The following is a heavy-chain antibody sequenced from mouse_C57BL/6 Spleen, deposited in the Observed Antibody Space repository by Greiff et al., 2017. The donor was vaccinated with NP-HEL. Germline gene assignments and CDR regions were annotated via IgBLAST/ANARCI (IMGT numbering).Heavy chain of an antibody. J-gene: IGHJ4*01. CDR1: GFTFSSYA. CDR3: ARAYYRGAMDY. CDR2: ISDGGSYT. Sequence: EVQLVESGGGLVKPGGSLKLSCAASGFTFSSYAMSWVRQTPEQRLEWVATISDGGSYTYYPDNVKGRFTISRDNAKNNLYLQMSHLKYEDTAMYYCARAYYRGAMDYWGQGTSVTVSS. D-gene: IGHD2-12*01. V-gene: IGHV5-4*01.